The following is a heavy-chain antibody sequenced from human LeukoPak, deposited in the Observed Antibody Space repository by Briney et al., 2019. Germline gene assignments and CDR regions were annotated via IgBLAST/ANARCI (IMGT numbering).Heavy chain of an antibody. Sequence: PGGSLRLSYEASGFTFSSYDMHWVRQAPGKGLEWVAVISYAGSNEHYADSVKGRFTISRDNSKNTLFLQMNSLRAEDTAVYYCARGDFRWEMATTIAFDIWGQGTMVTVSS. J-gene: IGHJ3*02. CDR2: ISYAGSNE. CDR1: GFTFSSYD. V-gene: IGHV3-30*19. CDR3: ARGDFRWEMATTIAFDI. D-gene: IGHD5-24*01.